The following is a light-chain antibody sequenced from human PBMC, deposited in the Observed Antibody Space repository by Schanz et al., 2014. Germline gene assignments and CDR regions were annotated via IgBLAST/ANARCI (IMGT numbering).Light chain of an antibody. CDR3: QRYNSYPCS. J-gene: IGKJ2*02. Sequence: SQLTQSPSSLSASVGDIVTITCRASEDIRTYLAWYQQKPGKAPKLLIYKASSLESGVPSRFSGSGSGTEFTLTISSLQPDDSATYYCQRYNSYPCSFGQGTKLEIK. CDR2: KAS. V-gene: IGKV1-5*03. CDR1: EDIRTY.